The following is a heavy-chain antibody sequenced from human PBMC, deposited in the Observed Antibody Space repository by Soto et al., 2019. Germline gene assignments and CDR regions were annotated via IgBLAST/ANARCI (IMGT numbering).Heavy chain of an antibody. CDR3: ARGPLLDYGDYGYYYYMDV. D-gene: IGHD4-17*01. CDR1: GFTFSSYG. J-gene: IGHJ6*03. V-gene: IGHV3-33*01. CDR2: IWYDGSNK. Sequence: GSLRLSCAASGFTFSSYGMHWVRQAPGKGLEWVAVIWYDGSNKYYADSVKGRFTISRDNSKNTLYLQMNSLRAEDTAVYYCARGPLLDYGDYGYYYYMDVWGKGTTVTVSS.